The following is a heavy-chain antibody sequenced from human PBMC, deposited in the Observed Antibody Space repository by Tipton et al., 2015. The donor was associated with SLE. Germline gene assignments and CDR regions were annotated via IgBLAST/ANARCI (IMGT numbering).Heavy chain of an antibody. Sequence: TLSLTCSVSGYSINNDNWWGWIRQPPGKALEWIGYFHYTGLTYYNPSLKSRVSMSLDTSRKQFSLTLNSVTAADTAVYFCARSEYSSGLIDYWGQGALVTISS. J-gene: IGHJ4*02. CDR1: GYSINNDNW. CDR2: FHYTGLT. D-gene: IGHD6-19*01. V-gene: IGHV4-28*01. CDR3: ARSEYSSGLIDY.